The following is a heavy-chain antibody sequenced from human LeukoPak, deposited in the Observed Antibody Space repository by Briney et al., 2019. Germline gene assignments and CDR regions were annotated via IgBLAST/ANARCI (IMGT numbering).Heavy chain of an antibody. D-gene: IGHD6-13*01. CDR1: GGSISSGGYS. Sequence: SGTLSLTCAVSGGSISSGGYSWSWLRPPPGKGLEWIVYIYHSGSTYYNPSLKSRVTISVDRSKNQFSLKLSSVTAADTAVYYRARRHYSSSWYFDYWGQGTLVTVSS. CDR2: IYHSGST. CDR3: ARRHYSSSWYFDY. J-gene: IGHJ4*02. V-gene: IGHV4-30-2*01.